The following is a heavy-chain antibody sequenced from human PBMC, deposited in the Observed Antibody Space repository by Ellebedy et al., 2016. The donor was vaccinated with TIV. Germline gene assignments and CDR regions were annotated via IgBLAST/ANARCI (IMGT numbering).Heavy chain of an antibody. J-gene: IGHJ5*02. Sequence: PGGSLRLSCAVSGFTFRSYEMNWVRQAPGKGLEWVSYISGSASVTAYADSVKGRFTISRDNARTSLYLQMNSLRVDDTAMYYCARSYGARTSGPWGQGTLVTVSS. CDR1: GFTFRSYE. CDR3: ARSYGARTSGP. CDR2: ISGSASVT. V-gene: IGHV3-48*03. D-gene: IGHD3-16*01.